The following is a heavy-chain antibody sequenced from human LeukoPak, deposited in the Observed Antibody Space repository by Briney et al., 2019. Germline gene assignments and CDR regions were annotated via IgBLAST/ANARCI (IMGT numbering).Heavy chain of an antibody. J-gene: IGHJ3*02. Sequence: PGGTLRLSCAASGFTFSSYGMSWVRQAPGKGLEWVSAISGSGGSTYYADSVKGRFTISRDNSKNTLYLQMNSLRAEDTAVYYCAREDSSGWGAFDIWGQGTMVTVSS. CDR1: GFTFSSYG. CDR3: AREDSSGWGAFDI. V-gene: IGHV3-23*01. CDR2: ISGSGGST. D-gene: IGHD6-19*01.